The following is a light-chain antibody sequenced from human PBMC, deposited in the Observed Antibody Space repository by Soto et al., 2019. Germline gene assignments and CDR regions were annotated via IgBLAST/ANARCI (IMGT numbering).Light chain of an antibody. V-gene: IGKV4-1*01. CDR1: QSLFRSSNNRNF. CDR3: QQYHGIPFT. Sequence: DIVMTQSPDSLTVSLGERATINCKSSQSLFRSSNNRNFLAWYQQKAGQPPKLLIYWASTRESGVPDRFSGSGSGIDFTLSISSLQAEDAAVYYCQQYHGIPFTFGPGTRVDIK. CDR2: WAS. J-gene: IGKJ3*01.